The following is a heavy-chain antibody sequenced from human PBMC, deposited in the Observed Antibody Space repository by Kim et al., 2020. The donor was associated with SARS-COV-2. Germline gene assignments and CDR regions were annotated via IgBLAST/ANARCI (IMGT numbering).Heavy chain of an antibody. CDR2: ISYDGSNK. Sequence: GGSLRLSCAASGFTFSSYAMHWVRQAPGKGLEWVAVISYDGSNKYYADSVKGRFTISRDNSKNTLYLQMNSLRAEDTAVYYCARSLSYDFLSGYYRADY. V-gene: IGHV3-30-3*01. J-gene: IGHJ4*01. CDR1: GFTFSSYA. D-gene: IGHD3-3*01. CDR3: ARSLSYDFLSGYYRADY.